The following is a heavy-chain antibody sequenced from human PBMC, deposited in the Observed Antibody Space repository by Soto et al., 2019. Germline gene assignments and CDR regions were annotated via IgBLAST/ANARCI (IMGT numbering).Heavy chain of an antibody. Sequence: ASVKVSCKTSGYTFTAYAVHWVRQAPGEGLEWMGWINAGNGNTKYSQKFQGRVTITRDTSASTAYMELSSLRSEDTAVYYCARDYPVTSYGNYGGYWGQGTLVTVSS. J-gene: IGHJ4*02. V-gene: IGHV1-3*01. D-gene: IGHD4-17*01. CDR1: GYTFTAYA. CDR2: INAGNGNT. CDR3: ARDYPVTSYGNYGGY.